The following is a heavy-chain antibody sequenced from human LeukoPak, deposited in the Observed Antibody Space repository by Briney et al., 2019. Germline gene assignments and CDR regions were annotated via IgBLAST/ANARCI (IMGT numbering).Heavy chain of an antibody. CDR1: GGSIIGYY. Sequence: SETLSFTCTVSGGSIIGYYWSWIRQPPGKGLEWIASIYYSGSTNYNPSLKSRVTVSLDTSKNQFSLKLSSVTAADTAVYYCARHRGSNLNRSFDFWGQGTLGTVSS. J-gene: IGHJ4*02. D-gene: IGHD1-14*01. V-gene: IGHV4-59*08. CDR3: ARHRGSNLNRSFDF. CDR2: IYYSGST.